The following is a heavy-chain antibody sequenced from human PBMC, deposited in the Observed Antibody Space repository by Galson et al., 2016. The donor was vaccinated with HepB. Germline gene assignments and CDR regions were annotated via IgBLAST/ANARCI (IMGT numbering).Heavy chain of an antibody. J-gene: IGHJ3*02. V-gene: IGHV4-59*01. Sequence: SETLSLTCTVSGGSISSYYWSWIRQPPGKGLEWIGFIYYSGSTNYNPSLKSRVTISIDTSKNQFSLRLSSVTAADTAAYYCARDGGVMTGGAFDIWGQGTMVTVSS. CDR1: GGSISSYY. CDR3: ARDGGVMTGGAFDI. D-gene: IGHD3-16*01. CDR2: IYYSGST.